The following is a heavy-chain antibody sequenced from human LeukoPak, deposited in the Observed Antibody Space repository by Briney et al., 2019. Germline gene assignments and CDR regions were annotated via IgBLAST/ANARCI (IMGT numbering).Heavy chain of an antibody. CDR3: ARDSFHTY. Sequence: YMXXXRQAPXKGLELVSVIYNDGRTYYADSVKGIFTISRDNSKNTIYLQMNSLRAEDTAVYYCARDSFHTYWGQGTLVTVSS. CDR1: Y. V-gene: IGHV3-66*01. CDR2: IYNDGRT. J-gene: IGHJ4*02. D-gene: IGHD3-16*02.